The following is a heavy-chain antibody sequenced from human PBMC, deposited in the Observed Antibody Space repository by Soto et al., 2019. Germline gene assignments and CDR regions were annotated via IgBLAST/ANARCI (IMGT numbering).Heavy chain of an antibody. J-gene: IGHJ4*02. CDR1: GGSFSGYY. D-gene: IGHD2-15*01. Sequence: PSETLSLTCAVYGGSFSGYYWSWIRQPPGKGLEWIGEINHSGSTNYNPSLKSRVTISVDTSKNQFSLKLSSVTAADTAVYYCAGFGGTFDYWGQGTLVTVSS. CDR2: INHSGST. CDR3: AGFGGTFDY. V-gene: IGHV4-34*01.